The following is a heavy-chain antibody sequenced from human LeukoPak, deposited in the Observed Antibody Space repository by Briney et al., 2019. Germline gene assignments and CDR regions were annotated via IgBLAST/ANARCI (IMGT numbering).Heavy chain of an antibody. CDR3: ARGPDFDWLLFTYLDY. V-gene: IGHV3-30-3*01. D-gene: IGHD3-9*01. CDR1: GFTFSSYA. J-gene: IGHJ4*02. Sequence: GRSLRLSCAASGFTFSSYAMHWVRQAPGKGLEWVAVISYDGSNKYYADSVKGRFTISRDNSKNTLYLQMNSLRAEDTAVYYCARGPDFDWLLFTYLDYWGQGTLVTVSS. CDR2: ISYDGSNK.